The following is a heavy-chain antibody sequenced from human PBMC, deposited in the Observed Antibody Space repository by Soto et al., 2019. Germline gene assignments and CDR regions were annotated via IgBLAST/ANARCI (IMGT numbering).Heavy chain of an antibody. D-gene: IGHD4-17*01. CDR3: ARDPRDYGDYPY. V-gene: IGHV3-21*01. CDR1: GFTFSSYS. CDR2: ISSSSSYI. Sequence: PGGSLRLSCAASGFTFSSYSMNWVRQAPGKGLEWVSSISSSSSYIYYADSVKGRFTISRDNAKNSLYLQMNSLRAEDTAVYYCARDPRDYGDYPYWGQGTLVTVSS. J-gene: IGHJ4*02.